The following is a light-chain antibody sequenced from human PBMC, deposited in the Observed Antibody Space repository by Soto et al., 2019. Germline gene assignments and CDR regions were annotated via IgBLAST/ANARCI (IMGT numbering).Light chain of an antibody. Sequence: QSALTQPASVSGSPGQSITISCTGTSSDVGADKYVSWYQQHPGKAPKLMIYDVSNRPSGVSNRFSGSKSGNTASLTISGLQAEDGADYYCASYTITTPVVFGGGTKLTVL. CDR2: DVS. CDR3: ASYTITTPVV. J-gene: IGLJ2*01. V-gene: IGLV2-14*01. CDR1: SSDVGADKY.